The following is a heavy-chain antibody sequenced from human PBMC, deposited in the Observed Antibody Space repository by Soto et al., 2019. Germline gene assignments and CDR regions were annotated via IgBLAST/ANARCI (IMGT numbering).Heavy chain of an antibody. J-gene: IGHJ6*02. CDR3: AGRLYSGSSLRSYGMDV. CDR1: GGTFSSYA. CDR2: IIPIFGTA. V-gene: IGHV1-69*06. Sequence: QVQLVQSGAEVKKPGSSVKVSCKASGGTFSSYAISWVRQAPGQGLEWMGGIIPIFGTANYAQKLQGRVTITANKSTSTAYMELSSLRSGDTAVYYCAGRLYSGSSLRSYGMDVWGQGTTVTVSS. D-gene: IGHD6-6*01.